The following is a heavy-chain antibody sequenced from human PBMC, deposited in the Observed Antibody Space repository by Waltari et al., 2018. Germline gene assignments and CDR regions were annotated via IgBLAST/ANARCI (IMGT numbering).Heavy chain of an antibody. D-gene: IGHD3-10*01. CDR1: GGSISSGGYY. CDR3: ARETSRPGGSGSFDY. V-gene: IGHV4-31*03. Sequence: QVQLQESGPGLVKPSQTLSLPCTVSGGSISSGGYYWSWIRQHPGKGLEWIGYIYYSGSTYYNPSLKSRVTISVDTSKNQFSLKLSSVTAADTAVYYCARETSRPGGSGSFDYWGQGTLVTVSS. CDR2: IYYSGST. J-gene: IGHJ4*02.